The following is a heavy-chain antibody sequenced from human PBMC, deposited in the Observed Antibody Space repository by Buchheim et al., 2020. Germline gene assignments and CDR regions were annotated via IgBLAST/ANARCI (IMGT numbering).Heavy chain of an antibody. J-gene: IGHJ4*02. V-gene: IGHV1-46*01. CDR2: INPSGAGP. CDR3: ARDRGAAAGTSPGY. CDR1: GYTFTSYY. Sequence: QVQLVQSGAEVKKPGASVKVSCKASGYTFTSYYVHWVRQAPGQGLEWMGIINPSGAGPSYSQKFQGRVTMTRDTSTSTDYMELSSLRSEDTAVYYCARDRGAAAGTSPGYWGQGTL. D-gene: IGHD6-13*01.